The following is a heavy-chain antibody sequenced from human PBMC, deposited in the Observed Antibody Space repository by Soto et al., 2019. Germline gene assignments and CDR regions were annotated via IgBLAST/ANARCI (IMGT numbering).Heavy chain of an antibody. Sequence: LRLSCAASGFTFSSYAMSWVRQAPGKGLEWVSAISGSGGSTYYADSVKGRFTISRDNSKNTLYPQMNSLRAEDTAVYYCAKDTYDSSQGFDYWGQGTLVTVSS. V-gene: IGHV3-23*01. CDR1: GFTFSSYA. D-gene: IGHD3-22*01. CDR2: ISGSGGST. J-gene: IGHJ4*02. CDR3: AKDTYDSSQGFDY.